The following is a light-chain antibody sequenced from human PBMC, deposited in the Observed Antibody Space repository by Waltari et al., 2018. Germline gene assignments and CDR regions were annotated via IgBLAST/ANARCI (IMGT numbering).Light chain of an antibody. Sequence: DIQMTQSPSSLSASVGDRVTITCRASQGIYNYLAWYQQKPRQVPKLLIYAASTLQSGVPSRFSGSGSGTDFTLTISSLRPEDVATYYCQKYDSAPFTFGPGTKVDIK. CDR2: AAS. V-gene: IGKV1-27*01. J-gene: IGKJ3*01. CDR3: QKYDSAPFT. CDR1: QGIYNY.